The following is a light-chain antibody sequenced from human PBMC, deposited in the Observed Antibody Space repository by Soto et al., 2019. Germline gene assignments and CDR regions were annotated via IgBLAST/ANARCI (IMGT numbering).Light chain of an antibody. CDR2: DAS. Sequence: DIQMTQSPSTLSASVGDRVTITCRASQSISSWLAWYQQKPGKAPKLLIYDASSLESGVPSRFSGSGSGKEFTLTISSLQPDDFATYYCQQYNSYSSWTFGQETKVQIK. CDR1: QSISSW. CDR3: QQYNSYSSWT. J-gene: IGKJ1*01. V-gene: IGKV1-5*01.